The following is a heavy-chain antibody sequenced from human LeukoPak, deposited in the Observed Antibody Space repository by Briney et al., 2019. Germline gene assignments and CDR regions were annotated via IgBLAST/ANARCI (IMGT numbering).Heavy chain of an antibody. J-gene: IGHJ4*02. D-gene: IGHD3-10*01. CDR3: ATRFGLGSCSFDH. CDR2: MYPGDSDT. V-gene: IGHV5-51*01. Sequence: GESLKISCKGSGYSFTTYWIGWVRQMPGKGLEWMGIMYPGDSDTRYSPSFEGQVTISADKSISTAYLQWSSLKASDTAMYYCATRFGLGSCSFDHWGQGTLVTVSS. CDR1: GYSFTTYW.